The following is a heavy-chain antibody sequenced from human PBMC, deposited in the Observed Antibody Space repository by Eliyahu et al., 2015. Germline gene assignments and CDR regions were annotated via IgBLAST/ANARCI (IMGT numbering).Heavy chain of an antibody. CDR1: GASITSGNYF. CDR3: FRGAF. J-gene: IGHJ4*02. Sequence: QVQLQESGPGLVKPSQTLSLTCTVPGASITSGNYFWNWVRQPAGKGLEWIGRIYSGGSTDHNPSLKSRVTISVDTSKNQFFLTLRSVTAADTAVYYCFRGAFWGQGAVVTVSS. V-gene: IGHV4-61*02. CDR2: IYSGGST. D-gene: IGHD1-26*01.